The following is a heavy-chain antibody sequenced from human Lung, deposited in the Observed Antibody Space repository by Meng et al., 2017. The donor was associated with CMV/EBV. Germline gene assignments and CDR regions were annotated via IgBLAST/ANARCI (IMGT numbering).Heavy chain of an antibody. J-gene: IGHJ4*02. CDR3: ARGVAAAPTIYYFDY. CDR1: GYTFTGYY. V-gene: IGHV1-2*02. Sequence: ASXXVSXKASGYTFTGYYMHWVRQAPGQGLEWMGWINPNSGGTNYAQKFQGRVTMTRDTSISTAYMELSRLRSDDTAVYYCARGVAAAPTIYYFDYRGQGTLVTVSS. D-gene: IGHD6-13*01. CDR2: INPNSGGT.